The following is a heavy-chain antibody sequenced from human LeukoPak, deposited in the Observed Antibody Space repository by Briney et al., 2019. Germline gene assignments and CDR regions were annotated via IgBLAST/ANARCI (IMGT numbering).Heavy chain of an antibody. Sequence: GASVKVSCKASGYTFTSYDINWVRQATRQGLEWMGWVNPNSGNTGYAQKFQGRVTITRNTSISTAYMELSSLRSEDTAVYYCARALDCSGGSCQSHWGQGTLVTVSS. J-gene: IGHJ4*02. D-gene: IGHD2-15*01. CDR2: VNPNSGNT. V-gene: IGHV1-8*03. CDR3: ARALDCSGGSCQSH. CDR1: GYTFTSYD.